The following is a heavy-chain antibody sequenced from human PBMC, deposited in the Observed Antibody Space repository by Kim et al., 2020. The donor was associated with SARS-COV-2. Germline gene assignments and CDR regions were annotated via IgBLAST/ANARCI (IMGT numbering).Heavy chain of an antibody. CDR3: ARYGARYHALAD. J-gene: IGHJ4*02. Sequence: NYHPAPKRRVSISVDTAKNQFSLKLSSVTAADPAVYYCARYGARYHALADWGQGTLVTVSS. V-gene: IGHV4-59*01. D-gene: IGHD1-26*01.